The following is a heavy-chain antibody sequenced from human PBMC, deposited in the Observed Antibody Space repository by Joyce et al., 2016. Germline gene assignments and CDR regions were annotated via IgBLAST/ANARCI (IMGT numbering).Heavy chain of an antibody. CDR3: ARALVPAAAFDF. V-gene: IGHV1-46*01. J-gene: IGHJ4*02. Sequence: QVQLVQSGAEVKKPGASVRVSCKASGYAFISYYVHWVRQAPGQGLDWIGIINPGGGDTNYAQKFLGRVTLNGDTSTNTVYLDLSSLGSGDTAIYYCARALVPAAAFDFWGQGTLVTVSS. D-gene: IGHD2-2*01. CDR2: INPGGGDT. CDR1: GYAFISYY.